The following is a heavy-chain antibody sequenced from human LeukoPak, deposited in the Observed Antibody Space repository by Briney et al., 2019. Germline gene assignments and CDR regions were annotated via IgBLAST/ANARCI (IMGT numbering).Heavy chain of an antibody. V-gene: IGHV3-48*01. CDR1: GFIFSSYG. J-gene: IGHJ3*02. CDR3: AGDRSNSAYSHDAFDI. D-gene: IGHD3-22*01. CDR2: SSPTGRAT. Sequence: PGGSLRLSCAASGFIFSSYGMYWVRQAPGKGLEWVSYSSPTGRATYYADSVRGRFTVSRDDAKSSLYLQMNSLRVDDTAVYYCAGDRSNSAYSHDAFDIWGQGTMVTVSS.